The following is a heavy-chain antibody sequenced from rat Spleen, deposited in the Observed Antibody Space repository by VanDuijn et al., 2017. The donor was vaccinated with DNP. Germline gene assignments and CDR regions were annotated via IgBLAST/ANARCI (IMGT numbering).Heavy chain of an antibody. Sequence: VQLVESGGGLVQPGRSLKLSCAASGFTFSDYNMAWVRQPPGKGLEWIGAIWSGGSTDYNSALKSRLSISRDTSKSQVLLKMNSLQTEDTAMYFCARFITIAAISYWNFDFWGPGTMVTVSS. CDR1: GFTFSDYN. V-gene: IGHV2-15*01. CDR2: IWSGGST. D-gene: IGHD1-2*01. J-gene: IGHJ1*01. CDR3: ARFITIAAISYWNFDF.